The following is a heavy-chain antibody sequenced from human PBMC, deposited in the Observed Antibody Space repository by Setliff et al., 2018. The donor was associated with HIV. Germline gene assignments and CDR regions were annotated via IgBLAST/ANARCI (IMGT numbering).Heavy chain of an antibody. Sequence: SETLSLTCAVYGGSFSGYYWSWIRQPPGEGLEWIGEINHSGSTNYNPSLKSRVTISVDTSKNQFSLKLSSVTAADTAVYYCARVVVSGYDDAFEIWGQGTMVTVSS. V-gene: IGHV4-34*01. CDR3: ARVVVSGYDDAFEI. D-gene: IGHD1-1*01. J-gene: IGHJ3*02. CDR2: INHSGST. CDR1: GGSFSGYY.